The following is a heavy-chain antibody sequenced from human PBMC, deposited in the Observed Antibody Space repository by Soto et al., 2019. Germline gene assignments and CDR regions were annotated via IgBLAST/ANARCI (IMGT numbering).Heavy chain of an antibody. J-gene: IGHJ4*02. D-gene: IGHD6-13*01. V-gene: IGHV4-34*01. Sequence: PSETLSLTCALYGGSFSGYYWSWIRQPPGKGLEWIGEINHSGSTNYNPSLKSRVTISVDTSKNQFSLKLSSVTAAHTAVYYCAIECSSSPPRDYWGQGTLVTVSS. CDR1: GGSFSGYY. CDR3: AIECSSSPPRDY. CDR2: INHSGST.